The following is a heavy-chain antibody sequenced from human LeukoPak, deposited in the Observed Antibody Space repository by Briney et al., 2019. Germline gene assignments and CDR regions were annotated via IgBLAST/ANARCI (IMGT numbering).Heavy chain of an antibody. CDR1: GFTFSSYA. D-gene: IGHD1-1*01. J-gene: IGHJ4*02. V-gene: IGHV3-30*04. CDR3: AREERYAGLLDY. Sequence: GGSLRLSCAASGFTFSSYAMHWVRQAPGKGLEWVAVISYDGSNKYYADSVKGRFTISRDNSKNTLYLQMNSLRAEDTAVYYCAREERYAGLLDYWGQGTLVTVSS. CDR2: ISYDGSNK.